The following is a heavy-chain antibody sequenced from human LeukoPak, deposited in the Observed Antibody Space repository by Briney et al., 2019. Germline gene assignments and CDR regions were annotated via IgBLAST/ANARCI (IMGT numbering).Heavy chain of an antibody. CDR2: IYYSGST. CDR1: GGSITSYY. J-gene: IGHJ4*02. Sequence: SETLPLTCTVSGGSITSYYWSWIRQPPGKGLEWIGHIYYSGSTNYNPSLKSRVTISVDTSKNQFSLKLSSVTAADTAVYYCARVSSSGWYGYWGQGTLVTVSS. CDR3: ARVSSSGWYGY. D-gene: IGHD6-19*01. V-gene: IGHV4-59*01.